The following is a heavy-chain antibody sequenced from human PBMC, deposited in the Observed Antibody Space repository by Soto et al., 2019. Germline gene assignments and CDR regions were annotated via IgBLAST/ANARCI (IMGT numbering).Heavy chain of an antibody. J-gene: IGHJ4*02. CDR2: ISAYNGNT. CDR1: GYTFTSYG. D-gene: IGHD3-10*01. CDR3: ARDNPRHFGELFSAPDY. Sequence: QVQLVQSGAEVKKPGASVKVSCKASGYTFTSYGISWVRQAPGQGLAWMGWISAYNGNTNYAQKLQGRVTMTTDTSTSTAYMELRSLRSDDTAVYYCARDNPRHFGELFSAPDYWGQGTLVTVSS. V-gene: IGHV1-18*01.